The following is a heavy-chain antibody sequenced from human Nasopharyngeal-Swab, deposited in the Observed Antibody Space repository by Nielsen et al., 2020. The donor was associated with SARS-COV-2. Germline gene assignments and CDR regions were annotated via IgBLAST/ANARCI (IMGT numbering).Heavy chain of an antibody. D-gene: IGHD3-10*01. J-gene: IGHJ5*02. V-gene: IGHV1-18*01. Sequence: ASVKVSCKASGYTFTTYGISWVRQAPGQGLEWMGWINTYNGDTSYAQKLQGRVTMTTDTSTSTTYMELRGLRSDDTAVYYCASSALNYGSGSPSSWFDPWGQGTLVTVSS. CDR3: ASSALNYGSGSPSSWFDP. CDR1: GYTFTTYG. CDR2: INTYNGDT.